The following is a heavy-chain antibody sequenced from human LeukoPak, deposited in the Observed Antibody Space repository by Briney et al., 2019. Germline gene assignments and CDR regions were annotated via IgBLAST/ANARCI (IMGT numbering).Heavy chain of an antibody. D-gene: IGHD2-2*01. J-gene: IGHJ5*02. CDR1: GFTISGYA. CDR2: ISASGGST. V-gene: IGHV3-23*01. CDR3: AKGGGSPSGAYCTSTNCHRFDP. Sequence: GGSLRLSCAASGFTISGYAMSWVRQAPGKELEWVSAISASGGSTYYADSVKGRFTISRDNSKNTLYLQMSSLRADDTAIYYCAKGGGSPSGAYCTSTNCHRFDPWGQGTLVTVSS.